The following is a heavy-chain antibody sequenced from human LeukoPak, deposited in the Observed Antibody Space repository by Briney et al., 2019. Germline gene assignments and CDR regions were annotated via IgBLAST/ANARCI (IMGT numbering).Heavy chain of an antibody. CDR2: INPNSGGT. V-gene: IGHV1-2*02. CDR1: GYTFTSYG. J-gene: IGHJ4*02. CDR3: ARDQKELEPWDFDY. Sequence: ASVKVSCKASGYTFTSYGISWVRQAPGQGLEWMGWINPNSGGTNYAQKFQGRVTMTRDTSISTAYMELSRLRSDDTAVYYYARDQKELEPWDFDYWGQGTLVTVSS. D-gene: IGHD1-1*01.